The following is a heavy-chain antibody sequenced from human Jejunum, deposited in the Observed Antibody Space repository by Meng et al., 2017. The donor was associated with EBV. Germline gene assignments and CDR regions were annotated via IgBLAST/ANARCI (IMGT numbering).Heavy chain of an antibody. J-gene: IGHJ4*02. CDR1: GFTFSSYS. Sequence: VQLGESGGGLVKPGCTTRLSCAASGFTFSSYSRNWVRQAPGKELEWVSYISSGSSFIYYADSVKGRFTISRDDAKNSLFLQLNSLRAEDTAVYYCVRDSSFNVHWGQGTLVTVSS. D-gene: IGHD3-16*02. CDR2: ISSGSSFI. V-gene: IGHV3-21*02. CDR3: VRDSSFNVH.